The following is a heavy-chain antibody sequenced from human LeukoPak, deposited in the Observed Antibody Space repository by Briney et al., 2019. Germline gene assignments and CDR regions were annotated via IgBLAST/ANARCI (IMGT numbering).Heavy chain of an antibody. Sequence: GGSLRLSCAASGFTFSSYSMNWVRQAPGKGLEWVSYISSSSSTIYYADSVKGRFTISRGNSKNTLYLQMNSLRAEDTAVYYCARVGDSSGYSPFSAFDIWGQGTMVTVSS. CDR1: GFTFSSYS. CDR2: ISSSSSTI. V-gene: IGHV3-48*01. CDR3: ARVGDSSGYSPFSAFDI. J-gene: IGHJ3*02. D-gene: IGHD3-22*01.